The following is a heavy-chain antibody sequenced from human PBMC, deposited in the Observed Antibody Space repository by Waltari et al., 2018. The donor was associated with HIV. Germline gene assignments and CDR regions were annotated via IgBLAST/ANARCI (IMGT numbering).Heavy chain of an antibody. J-gene: IGHJ2*01. Sequence: QVQLQQWGAGLLKPSETLSLTCAVYGGSFRGYYWSWIRQPPGKGLEWIGEITHSGSTNYTPSLKSRVTISVDTSKNQFSLKLKSVTAADTAVYYCAGAVVVTAKMYWYFDLWGRGTLVTVSS. CDR1: GGSFRGYY. CDR3: AGAVVVTAKMYWYFDL. CDR2: ITHSGST. D-gene: IGHD2-21*02. V-gene: IGHV4-34*01.